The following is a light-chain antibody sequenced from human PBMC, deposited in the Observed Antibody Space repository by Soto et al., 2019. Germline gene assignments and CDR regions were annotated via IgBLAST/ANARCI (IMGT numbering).Light chain of an antibody. J-gene: IGKJ4*01. Sequence: DIHLTQSPSFLSASVGDRVTITCRASQDIRSFLAWYQQKPGKAPNLLIYAASTLQSGVPSRFSGSGSGTEFTLTIFNLQPEDFGTYYCQQLNSYPLTFGGGTKVEIK. V-gene: IGKV1-9*01. CDR3: QQLNSYPLT. CDR1: QDIRSF. CDR2: AAS.